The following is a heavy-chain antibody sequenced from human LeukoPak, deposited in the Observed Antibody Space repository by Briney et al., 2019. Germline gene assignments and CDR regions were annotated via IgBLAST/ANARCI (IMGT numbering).Heavy chain of an antibody. CDR1: GFTFSSYA. CDR3: ARSGAVADFDY. D-gene: IGHD6-19*01. J-gene: IGHJ4*02. V-gene: IGHV3-66*01. CDR2: IYSGGST. Sequence: GGSLRLSCAASGFTFSSYAMSWVRQAPGKGLEWVSVIYSGGSTYYADSVKGRFTISRDNSKNTLYLQMNSLRAEDTAVYYCARSGAVADFDYWGQGTLVTVSS.